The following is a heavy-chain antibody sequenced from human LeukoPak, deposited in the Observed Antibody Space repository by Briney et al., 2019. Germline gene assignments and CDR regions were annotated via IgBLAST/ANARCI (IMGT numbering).Heavy chain of an antibody. Sequence: GGSLRLSCAASGFTFSSYAMSWVRQAPGKGLEWVSSISWNSGSIGYADSVKGRFTISRVNAKNSLYLQMNSLRAEDTALYYCAKDRRAVASTAADYWGQGTLVTVSS. CDR1: GFTFSSYA. CDR2: ISWNSGSI. CDR3: AKDRRAVASTAADY. V-gene: IGHV3-9*01. J-gene: IGHJ4*02. D-gene: IGHD6-19*01.